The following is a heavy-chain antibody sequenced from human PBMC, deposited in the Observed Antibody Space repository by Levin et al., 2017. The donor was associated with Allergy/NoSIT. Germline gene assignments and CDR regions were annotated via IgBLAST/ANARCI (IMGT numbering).Heavy chain of an antibody. CDR2: IDGSGGGT. CDR3: ADPPSVY. Sequence: GGSLRLSCAASGFTFSNYAMSWVRQAPGKGLEWVSTIDGSGGGTYYADSVKGRFTISRDNSKNTVSLQMDSLRAEDTAVYYCADPPSVYWGQGTLVTVSS. CDR1: GFTFSNYA. J-gene: IGHJ4*02. V-gene: IGHV3-23*01.